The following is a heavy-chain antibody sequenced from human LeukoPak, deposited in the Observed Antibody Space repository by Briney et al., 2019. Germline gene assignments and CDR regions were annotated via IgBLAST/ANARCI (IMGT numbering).Heavy chain of an antibody. CDR1: GHSLTSYS. J-gene: IGHJ4*02. Sequence: ASVKVSCKAFGHSLTSYSMHWVRQAPGQGLEWMGIINPSGGSTSYAQKFQGRVTMTRDMSTSTVYMELSSLRSEDTAVHYCARDGVGATSDYWGQGTLVTVSS. CDR2: INPSGGST. D-gene: IGHD1-26*01. V-gene: IGHV1-46*01. CDR3: ARDGVGATSDY.